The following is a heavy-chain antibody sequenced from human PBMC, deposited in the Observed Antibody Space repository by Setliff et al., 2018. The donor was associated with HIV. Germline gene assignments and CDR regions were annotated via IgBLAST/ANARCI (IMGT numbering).Heavy chain of an antibody. D-gene: IGHD5-18*01. CDR3: VRDHIQLGSE. J-gene: IGHJ4*02. CDR1: GFTFSNYW. CDR2: INSDGSDT. V-gene: IGHV3-74*01. Sequence: GESLKISCAASGFTFSNYWMHWVRQAPGKGLVWVSHINSDGSDTSYADSVKGRLTISRDNAKNTLDLQMNNLRAEDTAVYYCVRDHIQLGSEWGQGTLVTVSS.